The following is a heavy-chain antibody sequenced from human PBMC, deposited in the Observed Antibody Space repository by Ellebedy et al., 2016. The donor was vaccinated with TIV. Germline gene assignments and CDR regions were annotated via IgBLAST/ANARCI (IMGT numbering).Heavy chain of an antibody. CDR2: IDPNDGDT. CDR1: GYSFTGQI. Sequence: ASVKVSXXASGYSFTGQIIHWVRQVPGRGLEWMGWIDPNDGDTHYAQKFQGWVTLTRDTSLSTVYMELRRLKTGDTAVYFCARAKYYDSTNYYGVLYGVDVWGRGTTVTVSS. D-gene: IGHD3-22*01. CDR3: ARAKYYDSTNYYGVLYGVDV. J-gene: IGHJ6*02. V-gene: IGHV1-2*04.